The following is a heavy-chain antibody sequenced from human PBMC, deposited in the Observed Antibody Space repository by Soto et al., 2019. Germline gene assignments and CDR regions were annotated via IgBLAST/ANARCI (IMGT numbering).Heavy chain of an antibody. CDR3: GREPAAVDYYYYYMDV. CDR2: IYYSGST. V-gene: IGHV4-31*03. CDR1: GGSISRGGYY. J-gene: IGHJ6*03. D-gene: IGHD2-2*01. Sequence: QVQLQESGPGLVKPSQTLSLTCTVSGGSISRGGYYWSWIRQHPGKGLEWLGYIYYSGSTYYNPALKSRVTKSVDTSKNPFTLKLSSVTAANTAVYYCGREPAAVDYYYYYMDVWGKGTTVTVSS.